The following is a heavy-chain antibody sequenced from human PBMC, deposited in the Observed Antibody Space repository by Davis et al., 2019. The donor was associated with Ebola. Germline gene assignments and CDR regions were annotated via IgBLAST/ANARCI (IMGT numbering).Heavy chain of an antibody. CDR1: GFTFSDYY. D-gene: IGHD3-3*01. V-gene: IGHV3-11*01. CDR2: ISSSGSTI. CDR3: APQRITIFGVADVGGMDV. Sequence: GESLKISCAASGFTFSDYYMRWIRQAPGKGLEWVSYISSSGSTIYYADSVKGRFTISRENAKNSLYLQMNSLRAEDTAVYYCAPQRITIFGVADVGGMDVWGQGTTVTVSS. J-gene: IGHJ6*02.